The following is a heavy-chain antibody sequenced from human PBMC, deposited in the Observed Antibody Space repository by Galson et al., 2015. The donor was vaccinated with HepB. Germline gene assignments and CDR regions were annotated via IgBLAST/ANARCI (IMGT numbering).Heavy chain of an antibody. CDR1: GFTFSSYA. Sequence: SLRLSCAASGFTFSSYAMHWVRQAPGKGLEWVAVISYDGSNKYYADSVKGRFTISRDNSKNTLYLQMNSLRAEDTAVYYCARGWYPAFDIWGQGTMVTVSS. J-gene: IGHJ3*02. CDR2: ISYDGSNK. CDR3: ARGWYPAFDI. D-gene: IGHD2-15*01. V-gene: IGHV3-30*04.